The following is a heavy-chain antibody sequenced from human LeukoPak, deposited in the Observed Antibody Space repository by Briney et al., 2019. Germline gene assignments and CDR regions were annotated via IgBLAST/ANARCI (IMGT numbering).Heavy chain of an antibody. D-gene: IGHD2-2*01. CDR2: MKPDRADT. V-gene: IGHV1-8*01. J-gene: IGHJ4*02. CDR1: VYTFTRFD. Sequence: GASVKVSCKASVYTFTRFDINWVGQPPGQGLEWRGWMKPDRADTGYAQKFQGRVTLTRNTSISTAYMELTSLTSEDTAVYYCSRGPPECTSCDYWGRGTLVPVSS. CDR3: SRGPPECTSCDY.